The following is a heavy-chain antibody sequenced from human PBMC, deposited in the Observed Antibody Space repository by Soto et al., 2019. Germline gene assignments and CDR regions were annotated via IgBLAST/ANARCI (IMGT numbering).Heavy chain of an antibody. V-gene: IGHV2-5*02. D-gene: IGHD4-17*01. J-gene: IGHJ6*02. CDR3: AHRRTTIFPPFSHLGMDV. CDR2: VYWDDDK. CDR1: GFSLTTNGVG. Sequence: QITLKESGPTLVRPTQTLTLTCTFSGFSLTTNGVGVGWIRQPPGKALEWLALVYWDDDKRYSPSLKSRLTITKDSSRNQVVLTMTNMEPVDTATYYCAHRRTTIFPPFSHLGMDVWGQGTTVTVSS.